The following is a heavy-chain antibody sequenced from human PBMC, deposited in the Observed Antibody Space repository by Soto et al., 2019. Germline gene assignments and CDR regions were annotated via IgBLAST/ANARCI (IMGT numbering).Heavy chain of an antibody. CDR1: GFTFSTYA. V-gene: IGHV3-23*01. CDR3: AEDRNYPRDQFHY. D-gene: IGHD1-7*01. CDR2: ISANGQGI. J-gene: IGHJ4*02. Sequence: GGSLRLSCAASGFTFSTYALSWVRQAPGKGLEWVSAISANGQGIYYADSVRGRFTISRDNSKNTIFLHMDSLRAEDTAVYYCAEDRNYPRDQFHYWGQGTLVTVSS.